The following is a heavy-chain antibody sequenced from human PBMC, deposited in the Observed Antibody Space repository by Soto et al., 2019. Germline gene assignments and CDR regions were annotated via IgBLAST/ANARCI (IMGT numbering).Heavy chain of an antibody. CDR3: ARDFPTPPTTVVTPLNYYYYGMDV. CDR1: GFTFSSYS. D-gene: IGHD4-17*01. J-gene: IGHJ6*02. V-gene: IGHV3-21*01. CDR2: ISSSSSYI. Sequence: GGSLRLSCAASGFTFSSYSMNWVRQAPGKGLEWVSSISSSSSYIYYADSVKGRFTISRDNAKNSLYLQMNSLRAEDTAVYYCARDFPTPPTTVVTPLNYYYYGMDVWGQGTTVTVSS.